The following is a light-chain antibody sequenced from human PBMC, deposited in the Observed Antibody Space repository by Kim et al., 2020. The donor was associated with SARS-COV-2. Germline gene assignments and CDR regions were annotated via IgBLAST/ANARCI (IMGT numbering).Light chain of an antibody. CDR1: QSVSSSY. V-gene: IGKV3-20*01. J-gene: IGKJ2*01. CDR3: QQFGSSPYT. Sequence: EIVLTQSPGTLSLSPGERATLSCRASQSVSSSYLAWYQHKPGQAPRLLIYGASSRATGIPDRFSGRGSGTDFTLTISRLVPEDFAVYYCQQFGSSPYTFGPGTKLEI. CDR2: GAS.